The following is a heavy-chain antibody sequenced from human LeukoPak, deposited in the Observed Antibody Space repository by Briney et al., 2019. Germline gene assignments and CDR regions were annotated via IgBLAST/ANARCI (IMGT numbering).Heavy chain of an antibody. CDR2: IYYSGST. D-gene: IGHD3-22*01. CDR3: ARGDTYYYDSSGYLDY. V-gene: IGHV4-59*01. CDR1: GGSISSYY. Sequence: PSETLSLTCTVSGGSISSYYWSWIRQPPGKGLEWIGYIYYSGSTNYNPSLKSRVTISVDTSKNQFSLKLSSVTAADTAVYYCARGDTYYYDSSGYLDYWGQGTLVTVSS. J-gene: IGHJ4*02.